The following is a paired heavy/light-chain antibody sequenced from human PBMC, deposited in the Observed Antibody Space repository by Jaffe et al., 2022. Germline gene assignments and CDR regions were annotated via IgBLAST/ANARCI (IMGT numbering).Heavy chain of an antibody. CDR2: INTNTGNP. Sequence: QVQLVQSGSELKKPGASVKVSCKASGYTFTNYAINWVRQAPGQGLERMGWINTNTGNPTYAPGFTGRFVFSLDTSVSTAFLQINSLKPEDTAVYYCARDFASVPYYFEYWGQGTLVTVSS. V-gene: IGHV7-4-1*02. J-gene: IGHJ4*02. CDR3: ARDFASVPYYFEY. D-gene: IGHD3-10*02. CDR1: GYTFTNYA.
Light chain of an antibody. CDR3: QSYDTSLTGPE. CDR1: NSNIGSGYD. V-gene: IGLV1-40*01. J-gene: IGLJ3*02. CDR2: TNN. Sequence: QSVLTQPPSVSGAPGQRVTISCTGSNSNIGSGYDVHWYQQLPGTAPKLLIYTNNNRPSGVPDRFSASKSGASASLAITGLQAEDEADYYCQSYDTSLTGPEFGGGTKLTVL.